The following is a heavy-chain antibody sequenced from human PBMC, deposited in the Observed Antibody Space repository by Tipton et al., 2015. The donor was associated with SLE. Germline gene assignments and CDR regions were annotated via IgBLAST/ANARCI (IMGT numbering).Heavy chain of an antibody. CDR2: LTGSGHRT. Sequence: SLRLSCATSGFTFSDSAMSWVRQGPGEGREWVSTLTGSGHRTYYADSVKGRFTISRDNYNNTLYLQMSSLRADDMAVYYCAKRDSGHYFDDWGQGALVTVSS. J-gene: IGHJ4*02. CDR3: AKRDSGHYFDD. V-gene: IGHV3-23*01. CDR1: GFTFSDSA. D-gene: IGHD1-26*01.